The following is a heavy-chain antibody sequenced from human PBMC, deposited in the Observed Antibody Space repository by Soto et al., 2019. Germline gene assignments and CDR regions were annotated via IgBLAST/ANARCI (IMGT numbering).Heavy chain of an antibody. Sequence: SETLSLTCTVSGGSISSGGYYWSWIRQHPGKGLEWIGHIYYSGSTYYNPSLKSRFIISPDTSKNRFSLKVISATAADTAVYFCARYATTGYYRFFDYWGQGTQVTVSS. D-gene: IGHD1-26*01. CDR1: GGSISSGGYY. CDR2: IYYSGST. J-gene: IGHJ4*02. CDR3: ARYATTGYYRFFDY. V-gene: IGHV4-31*03.